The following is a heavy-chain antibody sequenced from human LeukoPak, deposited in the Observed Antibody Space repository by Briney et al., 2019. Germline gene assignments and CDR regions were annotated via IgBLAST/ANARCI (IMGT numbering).Heavy chain of an antibody. CDR2: IYYSGST. V-gene: IGHV4-59*12. CDR3: ARVIGVQQQWFVPAPCNWFDP. Sequence: PSETLSLTCTVSGGSISSYYWSWIRQPPGKGLEWIGYIYYSGSTNYNPSLKSRVTISVDTSKNQFSLKLSSVTAADTAVYYCARVIGVQQQWFVPAPCNWFDPWGQGTLVTVSS. J-gene: IGHJ5*02. D-gene: IGHD2-2*01. CDR1: GGSISSYY.